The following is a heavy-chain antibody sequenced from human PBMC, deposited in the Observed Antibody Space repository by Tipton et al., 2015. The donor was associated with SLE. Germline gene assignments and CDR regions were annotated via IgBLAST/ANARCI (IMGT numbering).Heavy chain of an antibody. CDR3: TRHDYFASGRVY. CDR1: GGSISSYS. Sequence: LRLSCTVSGGSISSYSWGWIRQPPGKGLEWIGSINYSGTTSYNPSLKSRVTISVDTSKNQFSLKLSSVTAADTAVDYCTRHDYFASGRVYWGQGTLVTVSS. CDR2: INYSGTT. D-gene: IGHD3-10*01. V-gene: IGHV4-39*07. J-gene: IGHJ4*02.